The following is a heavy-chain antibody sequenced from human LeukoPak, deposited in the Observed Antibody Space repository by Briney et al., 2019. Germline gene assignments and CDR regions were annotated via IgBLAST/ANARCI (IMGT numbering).Heavy chain of an antibody. V-gene: IGHV3-9*01. CDR2: ISWNSGSI. D-gene: IGHD6-13*01. CDR3: AKDIESGIAAVWGPFDY. J-gene: IGHJ4*02. CDR1: GFTFDDYA. Sequence: PGGSLRLSCAASGFTFDDYAMHWVRQAPGKGLEWVSGISWNSGSIGYADSVKGRFTISRDNAKNSLYLQMNSLRAEDTALYYCAKDIESGIAAVWGPFDYWGQGTLVTVSS.